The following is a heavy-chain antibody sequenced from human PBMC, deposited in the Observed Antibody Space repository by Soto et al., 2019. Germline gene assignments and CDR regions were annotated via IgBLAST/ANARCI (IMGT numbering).Heavy chain of an antibody. CDR2: ITISGSPI. J-gene: IGHJ5*02. CDR1: GFTFSDYY. Sequence: PGGSLRLSCAASGFTFSDYYMGWIRQAPGKGLEWVSNITISGSPIYYADSVKGRFTISRDNAKNSLYLQMNSLRAEDTAVYYCARVRSIAARPGNWFDPWGQGTLVTVSS. V-gene: IGHV3-11*01. CDR3: ARVRSIAARPGNWFDP. D-gene: IGHD6-6*01.